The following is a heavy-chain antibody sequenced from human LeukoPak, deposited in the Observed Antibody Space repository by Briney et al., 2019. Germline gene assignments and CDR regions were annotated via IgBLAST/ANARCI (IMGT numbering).Heavy chain of an antibody. J-gene: IGHJ3*01. CDR2: IRAGGDTT. Sequence: GGSLRLSCTASGFTFRTYAMIWVRQAPGKGLEWVSAIRAGGDTTVYADAVRGRFTISRDNSNNALYLQMNELKADDTAVYYCARDPNGDYIGAFDFWGQGTMVTVSS. CDR1: GFTFRTYA. CDR3: ARDPNGDYIGAFDF. D-gene: IGHD4-17*01. V-gene: IGHV3-23*01.